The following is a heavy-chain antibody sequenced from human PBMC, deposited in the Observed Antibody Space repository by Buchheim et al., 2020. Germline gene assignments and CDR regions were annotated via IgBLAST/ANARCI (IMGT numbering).Heavy chain of an antibody. V-gene: IGHV3-48*03. CDR1: GFTFSTSE. Sequence: EVQLVESGGGLVQPGVSLRLSCAVSGFTFSTSEMNWVRQAPGKGLEWVSYISSSGSSIYYADSVKGRFTISRDDAKNSLYLQMNSLRAEDTAVYYCARRYGSGSYERAFAYWGRGTL. CDR2: ISSSGSSI. D-gene: IGHD3-10*01. CDR3: ARRYGSGSYERAFAY. J-gene: IGHJ4*02.